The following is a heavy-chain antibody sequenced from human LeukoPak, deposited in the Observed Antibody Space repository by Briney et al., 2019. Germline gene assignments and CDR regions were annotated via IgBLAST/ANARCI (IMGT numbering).Heavy chain of an antibody. J-gene: IGHJ1*01. D-gene: IGHD3-16*01. CDR2: ISYDGSNK. V-gene: IGHV3-30-3*01. Sequence: GWSLTLSCAASGFTFSSYAMHWVRQAPGKGLEWVAVISYDGSNKYYADSVKGRFTISRDNSKNTLYLQMNSLRAEETAAYYCARERMFGEYFQHWGQGTLVTVSS. CDR1: GFTFSSYA. CDR3: ARERMFGEYFQH.